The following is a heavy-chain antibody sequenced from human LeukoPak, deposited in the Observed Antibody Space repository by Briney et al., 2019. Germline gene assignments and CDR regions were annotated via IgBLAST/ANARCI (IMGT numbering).Heavy chain of an antibody. V-gene: IGHV3-21*01. CDR2: ISSSSSYI. CDR3: ARDEPKAVDY. CDR1: GFTFSSCS. Sequence: PGGSLRLSCAASGFTFSSCSMNWVRQAPGKGLEWVSSISSSSSYIYYADSVKGRFTISRDNAKNSLYLQMNSLRAEDTAVYYCARDEPKAVDYWGQGTLVTVSS. D-gene: IGHD6-19*01. J-gene: IGHJ4*02.